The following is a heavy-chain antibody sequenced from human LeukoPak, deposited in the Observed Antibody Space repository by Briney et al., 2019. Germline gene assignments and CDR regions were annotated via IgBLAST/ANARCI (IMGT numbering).Heavy chain of an antibody. CDR3: ARGSLDYDILTGYYKAQGGPDY. V-gene: IGHV3-23*01. CDR2: ISGSGGST. CDR1: GFTFSSYA. Sequence: GGSLRLSCAASGFTFSSYAMSWVRQAPGKGLEWVSAISGSGGSTYYADSVKGRFTISRDNSKSTLYLQMNSLRAEDTAVYYCARGSLDYDILTGYYKAQGGPDYWGQGTLVTVSS. D-gene: IGHD3-9*01. J-gene: IGHJ4*02.